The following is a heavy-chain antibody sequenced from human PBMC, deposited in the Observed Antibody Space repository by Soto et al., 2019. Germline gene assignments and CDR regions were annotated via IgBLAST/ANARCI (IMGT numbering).Heavy chain of an antibody. Sequence: GFLRLSCAASGFSFSSYAMSWVRQAPGKGLEWVSAISGSGGSKYYADSVKGRFTISRDNSKNTLYLQMKSLRAEDTAVYYCAKDLYDRLGMAFDIWGQGTMVTVSS. J-gene: IGHJ3*02. CDR1: GFSFSSYA. D-gene: IGHD3-22*01. CDR3: AKDLYDRLGMAFDI. V-gene: IGHV3-23*01. CDR2: ISGSGGSK.